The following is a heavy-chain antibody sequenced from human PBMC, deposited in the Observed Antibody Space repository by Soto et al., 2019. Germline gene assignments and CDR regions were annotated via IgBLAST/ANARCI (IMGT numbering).Heavy chain of an antibody. CDR1: GGTFSSYA. D-gene: IGHD2-15*01. J-gene: IGHJ2*01. V-gene: IGHV1-69*12. Sequence: QVQLVQSGAEVKKPGSSVKVSCKASGGTFSSYAISWVRPAPGQGLEWMGGIIPIFGTTNYAQKFQGRVTITADESTSTAYMELSSRRSEDTAVYYCARVVTVVKSFHYWYFDLWGRGTLVTVSS. CDR2: IIPIFGTT. CDR3: ARVVTVVKSFHYWYFDL.